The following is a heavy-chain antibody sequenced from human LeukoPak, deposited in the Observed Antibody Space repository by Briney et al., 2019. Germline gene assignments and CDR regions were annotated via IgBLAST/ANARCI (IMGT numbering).Heavy chain of an antibody. CDR2: IYHTGST. CDR3: AREGNYGSGSYLDY. V-gene: IGHV4-59*01. Sequence: YIYHTGSTSYSPSLKSRVTISADTSQNQFSLKLSSVTAADTAVYYCAREGNYGSGSYLDYWGQGTLVTVSS. D-gene: IGHD3-10*01. J-gene: IGHJ4*02.